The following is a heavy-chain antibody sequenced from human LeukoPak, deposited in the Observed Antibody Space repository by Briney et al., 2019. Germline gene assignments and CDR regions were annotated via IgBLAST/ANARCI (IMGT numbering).Heavy chain of an antibody. V-gene: IGHV1-3*01. J-gene: IGHJ4*02. CDR3: ARDPSTGVVPDGKFSSGYYFDY. D-gene: IGHD2-2*01. Sequence: AASVTVSCKASGYTFSNYAIHWVRQAPGQRLEWMGWINAGNGNTKNSQKFQGKITITRDTSASTTYMELSSLRSEDTAVYYCARDPSTGVVPDGKFSSGYYFDYWGRGTLVTVSS. CDR2: INAGNGNT. CDR1: GYTFSNYA.